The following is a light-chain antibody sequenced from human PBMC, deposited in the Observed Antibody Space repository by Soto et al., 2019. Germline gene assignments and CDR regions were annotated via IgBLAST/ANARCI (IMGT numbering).Light chain of an antibody. CDR2: GAS. V-gene: IGKV3-15*01. Sequence: EIVLTQSPATLSVSPGERVTLSCRASESVSSSLAWYQHKPGQPPRLLIYGASTRATDIPARFSGSGSWTQFTLTISSLHSEDFAVYCCQQYKDWPPVTFGPGTKVEIK. CDR3: QQYKDWPPVT. CDR1: ESVSSS. J-gene: IGKJ3*01.